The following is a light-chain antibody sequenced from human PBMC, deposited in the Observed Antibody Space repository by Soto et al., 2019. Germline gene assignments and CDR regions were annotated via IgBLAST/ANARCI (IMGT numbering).Light chain of an antibody. CDR2: GSS. Sequence: QSVLTQPPSASGTPGQRVTISCSGGSSNIRTNYVYWYQQFTGMAPKLLIDGSSQRPSGVPDRFSGFKSGTSASLAISGLRSDDEADYYCAAWDGSLSGWMFGGGTKLTVL. CDR3: AAWDGSLSGWM. CDR1: SSNIRTNY. V-gene: IGLV1-47*02. J-gene: IGLJ3*02.